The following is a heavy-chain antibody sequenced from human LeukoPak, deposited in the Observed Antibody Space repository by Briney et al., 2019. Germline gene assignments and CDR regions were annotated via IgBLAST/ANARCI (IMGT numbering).Heavy chain of an antibody. CDR1: GFTFSDYY. D-gene: IGHD6-19*01. J-gene: IGHJ4*02. CDR3: ASDSYSSGWYFDY. V-gene: IGHV3-11*01. CDR2: ISSSGSTI. Sequence: GGSLRLSCAASGFTFSDYYMSWIRQAPGKGLEWVSYISSSGSTIYYADSVKGRFTISRDNAKNSLYLQMNRLRAEDTAVYYCASDSYSSGWYFDYWGQGTLVTVSS.